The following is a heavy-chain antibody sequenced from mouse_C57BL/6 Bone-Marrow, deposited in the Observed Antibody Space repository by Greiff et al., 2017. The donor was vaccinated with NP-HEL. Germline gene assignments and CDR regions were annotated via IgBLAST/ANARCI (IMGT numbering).Heavy chain of an antibody. J-gene: IGHJ4*01. Sequence: VQLQQSGAELVKPGASVKISCKASGYTFTDYYINWVKQRPGQGLEWIGKIGPGSGSTYYNEKFKGKATMTADKSSSTAYMQISSLTSEDSAVYFCASHYSNYVWAMDYWGQGTSVTVSS. CDR2: IGPGSGST. V-gene: IGHV1-77*01. D-gene: IGHD2-5*01. CDR3: ASHYSNYVWAMDY. CDR1: GYTFTDYY.